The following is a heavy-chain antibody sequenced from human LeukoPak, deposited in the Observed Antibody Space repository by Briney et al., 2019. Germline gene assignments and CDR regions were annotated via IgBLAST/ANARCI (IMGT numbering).Heavy chain of an antibody. V-gene: IGHV3-21*01. CDR2: ISSSSSYI. Sequence: GRSLRLSCAASGFAFCSYSMNSVREAPGEGLEWVSSISSSSSYISYTDSVTGRFTISRDNSENTLYLQMNSLRTEDTAVYYCARDNGVTMVRGVVIMGLEWHDYYFDYWGQGTLVTVSS. D-gene: IGHD3-10*01. CDR3: ARDNGVTMVRGVVIMGLEWHDYYFDY. J-gene: IGHJ4*02. CDR1: GFAFCSYS.